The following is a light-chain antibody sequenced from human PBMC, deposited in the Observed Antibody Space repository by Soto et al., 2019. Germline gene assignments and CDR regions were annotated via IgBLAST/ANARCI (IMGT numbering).Light chain of an antibody. J-gene: IGKJ2*01. V-gene: IGKV3-20*01. CDR3: QQYGVSPPFT. CDR2: GAA. Sequence: IVLTQSPGTLSLSPGERATLSCRASQSISNRYLAWFQQKPGQAPRVLISGAATRATGIPDRFSGSGSGTDFTLTISRLEPEDFAVYFCQQYGVSPPFTFGQGTKVEIK. CDR1: QSISNRY.